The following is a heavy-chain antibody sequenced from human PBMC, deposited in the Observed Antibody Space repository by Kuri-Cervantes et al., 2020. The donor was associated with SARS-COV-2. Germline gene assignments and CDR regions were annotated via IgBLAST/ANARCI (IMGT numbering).Heavy chain of an antibody. V-gene: IGHV3-9*01. Sequence: GGSLRLSCAAPGFTFDDYAMHWVRQAPGKGLEWVSGISWNSGSIGYADSVKGRFTISRDNAKNSLYLQMNSLRAEDTAVYYCAKDHLKWLVPKTDAFDIWGKGTMVTVSS. CDR2: ISWNSGSI. CDR3: AKDHLKWLVPKTDAFDI. D-gene: IGHD6-19*01. J-gene: IGHJ3*02. CDR1: GFTFDDYA.